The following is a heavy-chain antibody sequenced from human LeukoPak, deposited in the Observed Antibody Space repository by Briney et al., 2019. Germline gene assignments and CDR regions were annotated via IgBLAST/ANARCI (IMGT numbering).Heavy chain of an antibody. D-gene: IGHD3-22*01. CDR1: GYTFTGYY. V-gene: IGHV1-2*02. CDR2: INPNSGGT. CDR3: ARVGYYYDSRYPPDY. Sequence: GASVKVSCKASGYTFTGYYMHWVRQAPGQGLEWMGWINPNSGGTNYAQKFQGRVTMTRDTSISTAYMELSRLRSDDTAVYYCARVGYYYDSRYPPDYWGQGTLVTVSS. J-gene: IGHJ4*02.